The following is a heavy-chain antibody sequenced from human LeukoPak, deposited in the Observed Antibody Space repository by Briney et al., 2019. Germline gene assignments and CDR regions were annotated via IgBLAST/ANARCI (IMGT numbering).Heavy chain of an antibody. CDR1: GFTFSSYG. D-gene: IGHD3-10*01. V-gene: IGHV3-30*02. J-gene: IGHJ6*03. Sequence: GGSLRLSCAASGFTFSSYGMHWVRQAPGKGLEWVAFIRYDGSNKYYADSVKGRFTISRDNSKNTLYLQMSSLRAEETAVYYCAGGGFGEAYYYYYYMDVWGKGTTVTVSS. CDR3: AGGGFGEAYYYYYYMDV. CDR2: IRYDGSNK.